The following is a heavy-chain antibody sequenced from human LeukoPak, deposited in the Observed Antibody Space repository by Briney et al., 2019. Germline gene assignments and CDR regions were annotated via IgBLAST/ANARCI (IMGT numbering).Heavy chain of an antibody. CDR3: AHRLDGDGSVYFTYYYFDY. CDR2: LYWDGDK. V-gene: IGHV2-5*02. J-gene: IGHJ4*02. CDR1: GFALSTRGVG. Sequence: SGPTLVKPTQTVTLSCTFSGFALSTRGVGVGWIRHPPRKALEWLALLYWDGDKHYNPSLKSRLSITKDTSKNQVVLTMTNMNPVDTATYFCAHRLDGDGSVYFTYYYFDYWGQGTLVTVSS. D-gene: IGHD3-22*01.